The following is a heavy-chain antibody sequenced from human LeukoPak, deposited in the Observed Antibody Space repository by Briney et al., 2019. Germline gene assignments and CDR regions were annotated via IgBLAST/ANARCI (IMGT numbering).Heavy chain of an antibody. CDR2: IYYSGNT. CDR1: GGSISSYY. Sequence: SETLSLTCTVSGGSISSYYWSWIRQPPGKGLEWIGYIYYSGNTNYNPSLKSRVTISVDTSKNQFSLKVNSVTAADTAVYYCARRIAVAGKAGFDYWGQGTLVTVSS. V-gene: IGHV4-59*01. CDR3: ARRIAVAGKAGFDY. J-gene: IGHJ4*02. D-gene: IGHD6-19*01.